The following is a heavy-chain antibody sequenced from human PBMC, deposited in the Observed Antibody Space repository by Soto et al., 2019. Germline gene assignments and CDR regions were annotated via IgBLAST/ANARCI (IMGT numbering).Heavy chain of an antibody. CDR3: ARDVLLVVVSDMRAGGWLDP. Sequence: QLQLVQSGAEVKKPGSSVNVSCKTSGGSFSSNTITWVRQAPGQGLEWMGGIIPIFGTSNYEQKFQGRVTITADESTTTVDMELIRLRYEDEAVYYYARDVLLVVVSDMRAGGWLDPLSKGTLVTVSS. CDR2: IIPIFGTS. V-gene: IGHV1-69*01. J-gene: IGHJ5*02. D-gene: IGHD3-22*01. CDR1: GGSFSSNT.